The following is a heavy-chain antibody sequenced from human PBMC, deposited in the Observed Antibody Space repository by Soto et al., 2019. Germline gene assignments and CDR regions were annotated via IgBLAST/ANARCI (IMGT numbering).Heavy chain of an antibody. J-gene: IGHJ4*02. V-gene: IGHV3-7*01. Sequence: PGGSLRLSCVVSGFTFSSFWMCWIRQAPGKGLEWVANMNQGGSEIAYVDSVKGRFTVSRDNAKNSVYLQMNSLTVEDTAVYFCARDFSYQRFDHWGQGALVTVSS. CDR3: ARDFSYQRFDH. CDR1: GFTFSSFW. CDR2: MNQGGSEI. D-gene: IGHD3-16*02.